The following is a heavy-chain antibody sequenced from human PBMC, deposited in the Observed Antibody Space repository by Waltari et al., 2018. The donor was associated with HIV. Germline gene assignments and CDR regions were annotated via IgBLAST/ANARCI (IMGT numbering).Heavy chain of an antibody. J-gene: IGHJ6*02. Sequence: EEQLVESGGGLVQPGRSLSLSCAAYGFTFDKYAFHWVRQVPGKGLEWVSGISWNSGSILYAASVKGRFTISRDNAENSLYLQMNSLEAEDSALYYCARDRGSGNGWNYYGMDVWGQGATVTVSS. CDR2: ISWNSGSI. D-gene: IGHD3-10*01. V-gene: IGHV3-9*01. CDR3: ARDRGSGNGWNYYGMDV. CDR1: GFTFDKYA.